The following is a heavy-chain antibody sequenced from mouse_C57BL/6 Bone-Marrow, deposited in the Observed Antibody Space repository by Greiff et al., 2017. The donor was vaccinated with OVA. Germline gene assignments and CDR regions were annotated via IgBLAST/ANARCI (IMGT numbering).Heavy chain of an antibody. V-gene: IGHV1-69*01. Sequence: QVQLQQPGAELVMPGASVKLSCKASGYTFTSYWMHWVKQRPGQGLEWIGEIDPSDSYTNYNQKFKGKSTLTVDKSSSTAYMQLSSLTSEDSAVYYCARDGYWDYFDDWGQGTTLTVSS. CDR3: ARDGYWDYFDD. CDR1: GYTFTSYW. D-gene: IGHD2-3*01. CDR2: IDPSDSYT. J-gene: IGHJ2*01.